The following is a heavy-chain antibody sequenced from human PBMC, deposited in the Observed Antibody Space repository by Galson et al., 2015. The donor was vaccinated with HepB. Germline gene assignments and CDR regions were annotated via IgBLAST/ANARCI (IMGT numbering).Heavy chain of an antibody. Sequence: SVKVSCKASGYTFTSYGISWVRQAPGQGLEWMGWISAYNGNTNYAQKLQGRVTMTTDTSTSTAYMELRSLRSDDTAVYYCARHIVVVPAAILRLDAFDIWGQGTMVTVSS. CDR1: GYTFTSYG. CDR2: ISAYNGNT. J-gene: IGHJ3*02. D-gene: IGHD2-2*02. V-gene: IGHV1-18*04. CDR3: ARHIVVVPAAILRLDAFDI.